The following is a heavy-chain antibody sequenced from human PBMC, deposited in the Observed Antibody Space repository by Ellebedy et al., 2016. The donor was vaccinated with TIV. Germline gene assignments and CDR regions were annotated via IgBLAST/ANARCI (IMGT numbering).Heavy chain of an antibody. J-gene: IGHJ4*02. Sequence: GESLKISXAASGFTFSSYAMSWVRQAPGKGLEWVAVISYDGSNKYYADSVKGRFTISRDNSKNTLYLQMNSLRAEDTAVYYCARDSYYYDSSGYHYGEYYFDYWGQGTLVTVSS. CDR2: ISYDGSNK. V-gene: IGHV3-30-3*01. CDR3: ARDSYYYDSSGYHYGEYYFDY. D-gene: IGHD3-22*01. CDR1: GFTFSSYA.